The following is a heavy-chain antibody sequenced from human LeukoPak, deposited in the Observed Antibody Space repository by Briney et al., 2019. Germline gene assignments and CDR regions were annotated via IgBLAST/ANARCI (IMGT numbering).Heavy chain of an antibody. V-gene: IGHV3-21*05. CDR2: ISSSSSYI. CDR3: ARGRGYSGYDYNESFDY. D-gene: IGHD5-12*01. Sequence: GGSLRLSCAASGFTFSSYSMNWVRQAPGKGLEWVSYISSSSSYIYYADSVKGRFTISRDNAKNSLYLQMNSLRAEDTAVYYCARGRGYSGYDYNESFDYWGQGTLVTVSS. J-gene: IGHJ4*02. CDR1: GFTFSSYS.